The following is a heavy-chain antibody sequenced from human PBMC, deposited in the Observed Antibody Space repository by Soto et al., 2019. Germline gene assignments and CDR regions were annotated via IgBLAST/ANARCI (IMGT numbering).Heavy chain of an antibody. J-gene: IGHJ4*01. CDR1: GGSITNHY. Sequence: SETLSLTCTVSGGSITNHYWSWIRQPPGKGLEWIGYIYYSGSPNYNPSLRSRVTISVDTSKNQFFLKLNSVTAADTAVYYCARAGSSWYGKSDYWGQGILVTVSS. D-gene: IGHD6-13*01. V-gene: IGHV4-59*11. CDR3: ARAGSSWYGKSDY. CDR2: IYYSGSP.